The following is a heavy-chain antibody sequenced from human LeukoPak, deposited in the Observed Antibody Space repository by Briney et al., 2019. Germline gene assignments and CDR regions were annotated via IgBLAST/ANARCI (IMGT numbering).Heavy chain of an antibody. Sequence: SQTLSLTCAISGDSVSSNSAAWNWIRQSPSRGLECLGRTYYRSKWYNDYAVSVKSRITINPDTSKNQFSLQLNSVTPEDTAVYYCARGLPPPDSGSYYFDYWGQGTLVTVSS. CDR2: TYYRSKWYN. V-gene: IGHV6-1*01. CDR1: GDSVSSNSAA. J-gene: IGHJ4*02. CDR3: ARGLPPPDSGSYYFDY. D-gene: IGHD1-26*01.